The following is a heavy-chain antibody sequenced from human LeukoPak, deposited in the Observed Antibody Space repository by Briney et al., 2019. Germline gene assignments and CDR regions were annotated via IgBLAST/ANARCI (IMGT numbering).Heavy chain of an antibody. D-gene: IGHD2-21*02. CDR3: ARSIGWLPSTNVVTAKGWFDP. J-gene: IGHJ5*02. CDR2: IYTGGST. CDR1: GGSISSGSYY. Sequence: SQTLSLTCTVSGGSISSGSYYWSWIRQPAGKGLEWIGRIYTGGSTNYNPSLKSRVTISVDTSKNQFSLKLSSVTAADTAVYYCARSIGWLPSTNVVTAKGWFDPWGQGTLVTVSS. V-gene: IGHV4-61*02.